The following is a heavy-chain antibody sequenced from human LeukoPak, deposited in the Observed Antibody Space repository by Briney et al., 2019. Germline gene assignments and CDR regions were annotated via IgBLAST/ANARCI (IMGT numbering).Heavy chain of an antibody. J-gene: IGHJ3*02. Sequence: SQTLSLTCTVSGGSISSGGYYWSWIRQHPGKGLEWIGYIYYSGSTYYNPSLKSRVTISVDTSKNQFSLKLSSVTAADTAVYYCARDPKFAWAFDIWGQGTMVTVSS. CDR2: IYYSGST. V-gene: IGHV4-31*03. CDR1: GGSISSGGYY. CDR3: ARDPKFAWAFDI.